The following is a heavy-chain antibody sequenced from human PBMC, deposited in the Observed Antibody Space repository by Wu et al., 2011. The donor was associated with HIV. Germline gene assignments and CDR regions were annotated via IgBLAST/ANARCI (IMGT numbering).Heavy chain of an antibody. V-gene: IGHV1-69*06. CDR1: GYIFTSYG. CDR3: ARDLGGDEDY. CDR2: IIPIFGTA. D-gene: IGHD2-21*01. J-gene: IGHJ4*02. Sequence: QVQLVQSGAEVKKPGASVKVSCKASGYIFTSYGINWVRQAPGQGLEWMGGIIPIFGTAKYVQKFQGRVTITADKSTSTAYMELSSLTSEDTAVYYCARDLGGDEDYWGQGTLVTVSA.